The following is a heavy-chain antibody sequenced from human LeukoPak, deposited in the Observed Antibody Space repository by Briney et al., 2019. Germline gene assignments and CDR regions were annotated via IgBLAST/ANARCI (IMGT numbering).Heavy chain of an antibody. Sequence: PGGSLRLSCAASGFTFSSYSMNWVRQAPAKGLAWVSYISSSSSTIYYADSVKGRFTISRDNAKNSLYLQMNSLRAEDTAVYYCARGTGNYYGYWGQGTLVTVSS. CDR2: ISSSSSTI. J-gene: IGHJ4*02. CDR1: GFTFSSYS. CDR3: ARGTGNYYGY. V-gene: IGHV3-48*01. D-gene: IGHD3/OR15-3a*01.